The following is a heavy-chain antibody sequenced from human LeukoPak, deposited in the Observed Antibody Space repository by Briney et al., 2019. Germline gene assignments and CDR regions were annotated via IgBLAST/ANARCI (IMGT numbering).Heavy chain of an antibody. V-gene: IGHV3-30*04. J-gene: IGHJ4*02. CDR1: GFTGTYS. CDR2: ISDDGGIT. Sequence: GGSLRLSCAASGFTGTYSMHWVRQVPGKGLEWVAVISDDGGITYYADSVRGRFTISRDNSKNTLYLQMNSLKTEDTAVYYCTTDPTRSSITMIVVVAWGQGTLVTVSS. D-gene: IGHD3-22*01. CDR3: TTDPTRSSITMIVVVA.